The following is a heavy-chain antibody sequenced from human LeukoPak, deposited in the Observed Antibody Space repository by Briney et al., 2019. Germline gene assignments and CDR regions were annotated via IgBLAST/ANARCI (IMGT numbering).Heavy chain of an antibody. CDR3: ARDAAGGSFDY. CDR2: ISSSSSTI. D-gene: IGHD2-8*02. Sequence: GGSLRLSCAASGFTFSSYSMNWVRQAPGRGLEWVSYISSSSSTIYYADSVKGRFTISRDNAKNSLYLQMNSLSDEDTAVYYCARDAAGGSFDYWGQGTLVTVSS. V-gene: IGHV3-48*02. CDR1: GFTFSSYS. J-gene: IGHJ4*02.